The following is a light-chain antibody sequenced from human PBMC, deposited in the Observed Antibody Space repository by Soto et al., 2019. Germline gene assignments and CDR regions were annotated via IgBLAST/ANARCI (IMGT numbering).Light chain of an antibody. CDR3: QQYNNWWT. J-gene: IGKJ1*01. CDR2: GAS. V-gene: IGKV3-15*01. Sequence: EIVMTQSPATLSVSPGERATLSCRASQSVSNNLAWYQKKPGQAPRLLIYGASTRATGIPARFSGGGSGTEFTLTISSLQSEDFAFYYCQQYNNWWTFGQGTRVDIK. CDR1: QSVSNN.